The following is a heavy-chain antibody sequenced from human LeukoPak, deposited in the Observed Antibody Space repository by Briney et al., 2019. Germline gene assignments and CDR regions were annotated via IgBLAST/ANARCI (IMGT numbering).Heavy chain of an antibody. CDR1: GGSFSGYY. CDR3: ASPYGSGSYPCDY. J-gene: IGHJ4*02. D-gene: IGHD3-10*01. V-gene: IGHV4-34*01. CDR2: INHSGST. Sequence: SETLSLTCAVYGGSFSGYYWSWIRQPPGKGLEWIGEINHSGSTNYNPSLKSRVTISVDTSKNQFSLKLSSVTAADTAVYYCASPYGSGSYPCDYWGQGTLVTVSS.